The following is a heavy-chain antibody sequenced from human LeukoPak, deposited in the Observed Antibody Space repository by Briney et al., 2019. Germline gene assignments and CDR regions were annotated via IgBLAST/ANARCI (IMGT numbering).Heavy chain of an antibody. Sequence: GGSLRLSCAASGFTFSGYAMNWVPQAPGKGLEGVSGISGRGAGTYYAGSVKGRFTIYRENSKNTLYLQMNSLRADDTAVYYCAKMVREFYTISYYFDYWGQGTLVTVSS. J-gene: IGHJ4*02. CDR3: AKMVREFYTISYYFDY. CDR1: GFTFSGYA. CDR2: ISGRGAGT. V-gene: IGHV3-23*01. D-gene: IGHD2-8*01.